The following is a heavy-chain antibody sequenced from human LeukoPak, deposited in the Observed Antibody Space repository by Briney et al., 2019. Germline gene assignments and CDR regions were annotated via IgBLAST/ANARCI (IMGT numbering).Heavy chain of an antibody. V-gene: IGHV1-2*02. J-gene: IGHJ4*02. CDR2: TNPNSGGT. CDR3: ARRHTNGWYYFDY. D-gene: IGHD6-19*01. Sequence: ASVKVSCKASGYTFTGHYIHWVRQAPGQGLEWMGWTNPNSGGTNYAQKFQGRVTMTRDTSISTAYMDLSRLRSDDTAVYYCARRHTNGWYYFDYWGQGTLVTVSS. CDR1: GYTFTGHY.